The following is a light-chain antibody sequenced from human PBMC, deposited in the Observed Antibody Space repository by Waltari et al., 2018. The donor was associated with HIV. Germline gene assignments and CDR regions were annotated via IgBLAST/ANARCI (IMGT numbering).Light chain of an antibody. V-gene: IGLV1-47*01. CDR1: NSNVSTNF. Sequence: QSLLAQPRSVSATPGQRVNISCSGSNSNVSTNFVYWDQKVPGVSPKLLIYRNNQRPSGVPDRFSGSKSGTSASLAISGLRTEDEGDYYCAAWDDRLSGRLFGGGTKVTVL. CDR3: AAWDDRLSGRL. CDR2: RNN. J-gene: IGLJ2*01.